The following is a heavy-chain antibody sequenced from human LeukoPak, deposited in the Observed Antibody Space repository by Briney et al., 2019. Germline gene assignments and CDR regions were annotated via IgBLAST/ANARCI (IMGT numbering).Heavy chain of an antibody. J-gene: IGHJ4*02. D-gene: IGHD2-15*01. Sequence: ASVTVSCQASGYTFTVYYMHWVRQAPGQGLEWMGWINPNSGDTNYAQKFQGRVTMTRDTSINTAYMELTRLTSDDTAVYYCARVYSIRSFDYWGQGTLVTVSS. CDR2: INPNSGDT. CDR3: ARVYSIRSFDY. V-gene: IGHV1-2*02. CDR1: GYTFTVYY.